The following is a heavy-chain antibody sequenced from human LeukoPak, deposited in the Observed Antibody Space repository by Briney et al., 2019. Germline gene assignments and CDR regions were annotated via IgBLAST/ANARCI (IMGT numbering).Heavy chain of an antibody. CDR2: IKQDGSEK. D-gene: IGHD3-22*01. CDR3: AKELVGYDSSGYYFDY. CDR1: GFTFSSYA. J-gene: IGHJ4*02. V-gene: IGHV3-7*01. Sequence: GGSLRLSCAASGFTFSSYAMSWVRQAPGKGLEWVANIKQDGSEKYYVDSVKGRFTISRDNSKNTLYLQMNSLRAEDTAVYYCAKELVGYDSSGYYFDYWGQGTLVTVSS.